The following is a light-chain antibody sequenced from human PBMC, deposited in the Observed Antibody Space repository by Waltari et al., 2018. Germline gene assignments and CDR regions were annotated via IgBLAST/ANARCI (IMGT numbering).Light chain of an antibody. J-gene: IGKJ1*01. V-gene: IGKV3-20*01. Sequence: DIVLTQSPGTLSLSPGERATLSCRASQSVRRYLAWYQQKPGQAPRLLIYDASTRATGIPDRFSGGGSGTDFSLTISRLEPEDFAVYYCQKYGSLPATFGQGTKVEI. CDR3: QKYGSLPAT. CDR1: QSVRRY. CDR2: DAS.